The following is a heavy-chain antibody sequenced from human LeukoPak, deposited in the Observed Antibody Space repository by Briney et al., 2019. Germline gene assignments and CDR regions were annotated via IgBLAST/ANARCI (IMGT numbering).Heavy chain of an antibody. D-gene: IGHD5-24*01. CDR3: ASLAGEMGFDY. CDR2: IYHSGST. V-gene: IGHV4-38-2*01. Sequence: SETLSLTCAVSGYSISSGYYWGWIRQPPGKGLEWIGSIYHSGSTYYNPSLKSRVTISVDTSKNQFSLKLSSVTAADTAVYYCASLAGEMGFDYWGQGTLVTVSS. CDR1: GYSISSGYY. J-gene: IGHJ4*02.